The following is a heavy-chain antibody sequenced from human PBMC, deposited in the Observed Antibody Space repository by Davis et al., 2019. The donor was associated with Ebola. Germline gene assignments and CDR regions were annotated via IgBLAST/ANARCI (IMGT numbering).Heavy chain of an antibody. J-gene: IGHJ6*04. V-gene: IGHV3-53*01. Sequence: GESLKISCAASGFTFSSYAMSWVRQAPGKGLEWVSVIYSGGSTYYADSVKGRFTISRDNSKNTLYLQMNSLRAEDTAVYYCASVDIVVVVAATQYGMDVWGKGTTVTVSS. D-gene: IGHD2-15*01. CDR3: ASVDIVVVVAATQYGMDV. CDR2: IYSGGST. CDR1: GFTFSSYA.